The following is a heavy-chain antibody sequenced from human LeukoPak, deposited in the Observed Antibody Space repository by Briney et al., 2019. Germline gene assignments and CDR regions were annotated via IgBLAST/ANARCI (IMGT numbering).Heavy chain of an antibody. V-gene: IGHV1-18*01. CDR2: ISAYNGNT. J-gene: IGHJ3*02. D-gene: IGHD3-9*01. CDR1: GYTFTSYG. Sequence: ASLKVSCKASGYTFTSYGISWVRQAPGQGLEWMGWISAYNGNTNYAQKLQGSVTMTTDTSTSTAYMELRRLRSDDTAVYYCAKYATYDILTGYYNVDAFDIWGQGTMVTVSS. CDR3: AKYATYDILTGYYNVDAFDI.